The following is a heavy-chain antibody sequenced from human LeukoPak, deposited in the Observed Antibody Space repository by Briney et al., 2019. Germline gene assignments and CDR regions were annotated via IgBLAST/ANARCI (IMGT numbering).Heavy chain of an antibody. Sequence: SETLSLTCAISGGSFSDYYWSWIRQPPGKGLEWIGEINHSGSTNYTPSLKTRVTISVDTSKNQFSLKLSSVTAADTAVYYCARSCGGDCFDAFDIWGQGTMVTVSS. CDR1: GGSFSDYY. D-gene: IGHD2-21*02. CDR3: ARSCGGDCFDAFDI. CDR2: INHSGST. V-gene: IGHV4-34*01. J-gene: IGHJ3*02.